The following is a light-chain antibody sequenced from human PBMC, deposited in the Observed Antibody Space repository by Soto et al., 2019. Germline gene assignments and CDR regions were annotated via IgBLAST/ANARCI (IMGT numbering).Light chain of an antibody. J-gene: IGLJ2*01. Sequence: QSVLTQPASVSGSPGQSITISCTGTSGDVGGYYYVSWYQQLPGKAPKLMISEVSNRPSGISSRFSGSKSGNTASLTISGLQAEDEADYYCASYTSSSTSVIFGRGTKLTVL. CDR3: ASYTSSSTSVI. CDR2: EVS. V-gene: IGLV2-14*01. CDR1: SGDVGGYYY.